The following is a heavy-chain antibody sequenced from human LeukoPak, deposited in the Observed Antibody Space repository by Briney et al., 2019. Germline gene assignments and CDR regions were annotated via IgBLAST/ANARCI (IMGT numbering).Heavy chain of an antibody. CDR2: IRGTDGYT. CDR1: GFTFNIYA. Sequence: PGGSLRLSCAASGFTFNIYAMSWIRQAPGKGLEWFSTIRGTDGYTYYADSVKGRFTISRDNSKNTLYLQMNSLRAEDTAVYYCARDRYYDILTGYYGAFDIWGQGTMVTVSS. V-gene: IGHV3-23*01. J-gene: IGHJ3*02. D-gene: IGHD3-9*01. CDR3: ARDRYYDILTGYYGAFDI.